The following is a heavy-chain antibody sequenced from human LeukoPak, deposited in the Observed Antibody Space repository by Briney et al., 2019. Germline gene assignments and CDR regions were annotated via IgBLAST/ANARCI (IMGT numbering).Heavy chain of an antibody. V-gene: IGHV3-74*01. J-gene: IGHJ4*02. Sequence: GGSLRLSCAASGNYWMHWVRQAPGKGLVWVSHINSDGSWTSYAASVKGRFTISKDNAKNTVYLQMNSLRAEDTAVYYCVSFYETYWGRGTLVTVSS. CDR3: VSFYETY. CDR1: GNYW. D-gene: IGHD2/OR15-2a*01. CDR2: INSDGSWT.